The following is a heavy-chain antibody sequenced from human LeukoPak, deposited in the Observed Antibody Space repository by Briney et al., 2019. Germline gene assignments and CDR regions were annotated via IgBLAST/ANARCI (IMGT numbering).Heavy chain of an antibody. D-gene: IGHD6-19*01. J-gene: IGHJ4*02. CDR1: GYTFTNYG. CDR3: ARDAPSVAVAGGPDY. V-gene: IGHV1-18*01. Sequence: ASVKVSCKTSGYTFTNYGISWVRQAPGQGPEWMGWISVYNGNIHYAQKLQGRVTMTTDTFTSTAYMELRSLTSDDTAIYYCARDAPSVAVAGGPDYWGQGTLVSVSS. CDR2: ISVYNGNI.